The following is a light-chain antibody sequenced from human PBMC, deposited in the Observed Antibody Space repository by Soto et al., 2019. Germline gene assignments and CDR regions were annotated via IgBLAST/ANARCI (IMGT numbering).Light chain of an antibody. CDR3: RQSYSTPRT. CDR1: QSISSY. V-gene: IGKV1-39*01. CDR2: AAS. Sequence: DIQMTQSPSSLSASVGDRVTITCRASQSISSYLNWYQQKPGKAPKLLIYAASSLQSGVPSRFSGSGSGTDFTLTISRLQPEDFATYYCRQSYSTPRTFGQGTQLEIK. J-gene: IGKJ2*01.